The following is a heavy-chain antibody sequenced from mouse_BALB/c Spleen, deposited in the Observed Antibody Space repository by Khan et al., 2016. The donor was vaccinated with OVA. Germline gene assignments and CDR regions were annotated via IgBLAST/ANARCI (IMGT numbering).Heavy chain of an antibody. CDR3: ASTARAYYYAMDY. J-gene: IGHJ4*01. CDR2: ILPRSGST. V-gene: IGHV1-9*01. Sequence: QVQLQQPGAELMKPGASVKISRKASGYTFSTYWIEWVKQRPGHGLEWIGEILPRSGSTNYNENFKGKATFTADTSSNTASMQLSSLTSEDSAVYYCASTARAYYYAMDYWGQGTSVTVSS. D-gene: IGHD3-1*01. CDR1: GYTFSTYW.